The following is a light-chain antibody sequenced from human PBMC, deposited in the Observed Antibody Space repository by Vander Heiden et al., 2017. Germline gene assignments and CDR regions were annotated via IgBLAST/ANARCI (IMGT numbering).Light chain of an antibody. CDR3: QQRSRWPPYT. CDR2: DAS. V-gene: IGKV3-11*01. J-gene: IGKJ2*01. CDR1: QSVSGY. Sequence: ELVSRQSSATLSLSPGERATLSCRASQSVSGYLAWYQQKSGQAPRLLIYDASNRATGIPARFSGSGSGTDFTLTISSLEPEDFAVYYCQQRSRWPPYTFGQGTKLEI.